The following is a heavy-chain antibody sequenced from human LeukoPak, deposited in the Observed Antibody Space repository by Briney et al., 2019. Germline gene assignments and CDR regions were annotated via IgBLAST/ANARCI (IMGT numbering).Heavy chain of an antibody. D-gene: IGHD1-14*01. V-gene: IGHV4-59*12. J-gene: IGHJ2*01. CDR1: GVSMRTYY. CDR2: VSYSGST. Sequence: SETLSLTCTVSGVSMRTYYWSWIRQPPGKGLEWIGYVSYSGSTNYNPSLKSRVTISVDKSKNQFSLKLSSVTAADTAVYYCASLRTSSWYFDLXXXGXLXTVSS. CDR3: ASLRTSSWYFDL.